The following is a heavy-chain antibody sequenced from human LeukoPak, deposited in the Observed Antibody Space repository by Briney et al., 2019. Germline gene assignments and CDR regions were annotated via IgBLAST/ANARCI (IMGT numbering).Heavy chain of an antibody. J-gene: IGHJ4*02. CDR3: ARETTGIAVAV. D-gene: IGHD6-19*01. V-gene: IGHV4-39*02. Sequence: SETLSLTCFVSGGSISSSNYYWGWIRQPPGKGLEWVASVYYSGSTYYNPSLEGRVTMSVDTSKNQFSLKLSSVTAADTAVYYCARETTGIAVAVWGQGTLVTVSS. CDR2: VYYSGST. CDR1: GGSISSSNYY.